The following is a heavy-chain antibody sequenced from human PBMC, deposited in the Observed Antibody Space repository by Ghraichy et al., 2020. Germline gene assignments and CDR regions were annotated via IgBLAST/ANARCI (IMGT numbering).Heavy chain of an antibody. D-gene: IGHD3-16*01. V-gene: IGHV4-39*01. CDR2: IYYSGST. CDR3: TTSDVGDYVNYQSFFFYGMDV. J-gene: IGHJ6*02. CDR1: GGSISVSTYY. Sequence: SEILSLTCTVSGGSISVSTYYWGWIRQSPGKGLEWIGTIYYSGSTYYNPALKSRVTMSVDTSKNQFSLNLSSVTAADTAVYYCTTSDVGDYVNYQSFFFYGMDVWGQGTTVSVSS.